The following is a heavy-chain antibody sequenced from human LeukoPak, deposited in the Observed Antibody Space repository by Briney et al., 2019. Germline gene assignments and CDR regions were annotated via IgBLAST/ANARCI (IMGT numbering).Heavy chain of an antibody. V-gene: IGHV3-30*04. Sequence: GGSLRLSCAASGFTFSSYAMRWVRQAPGKGLEWVAVISSDGTNKDYADSVKGRFSISRDNSKNTLYLQMNRLRADDTAVYYCARDRSQEFDPWGQGTLVTVSS. CDR1: GFTFSSYA. CDR2: ISSDGTNK. D-gene: IGHD3-10*01. J-gene: IGHJ5*02. CDR3: ARDRSQEFDP.